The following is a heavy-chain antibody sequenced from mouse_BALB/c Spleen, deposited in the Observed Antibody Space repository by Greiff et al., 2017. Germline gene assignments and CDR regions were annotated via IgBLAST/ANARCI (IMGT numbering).Heavy chain of an antibody. D-gene: IGHD2-14*01. CDR1: GFNIKDTY. CDR2: IDPANGNT. J-gene: IGHJ4*01. V-gene: IGHV14-3*02. Sequence: VQLQQSGAELVKPGASVKLSCTASGFNIKDTYMHWVKQRPEQGLEWIGRIDPANGNTKYDPKFQGKATITADTSSNTAYLQLSSLTSEDTAVYYCARSDYRYGGYARDYWGQGTSVTVSS. CDR3: ARSDYRYGGYARDY.